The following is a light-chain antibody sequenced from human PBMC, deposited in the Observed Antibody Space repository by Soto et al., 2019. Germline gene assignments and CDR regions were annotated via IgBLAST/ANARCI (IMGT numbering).Light chain of an antibody. CDR1: SSDVGGFNF. CDR3: ISYSRSSTYV. CDR2: DVS. V-gene: IGLV2-14*03. Sequence: QSVLTQPASVSGSPGQSITISCTGTSSDVGGFNFVSWYQQYPGQAPKLIIHDVSERPSGISYRFSGSKSGNTAALTISGLQAEDEGDYYCISYSRSSTYVFGTGTKLTVL. J-gene: IGLJ1*01.